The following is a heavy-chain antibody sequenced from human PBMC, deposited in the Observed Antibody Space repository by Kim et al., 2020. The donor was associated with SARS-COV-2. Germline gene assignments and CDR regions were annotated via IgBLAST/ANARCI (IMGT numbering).Heavy chain of an antibody. CDR1: GGSFSGYY. Sequence: SETLSLTCAVYGGSFSGYYWSWIRQPPGKGLEWIGEINHSGSTNYNPSLKSRVTISVDTSKNQFSLKLSSVTAADTAVYYCARVGVYVWGSYRYRPLDYWGQGTLVTVSS. CDR3: ARVGVYVWGSYRYRPLDY. V-gene: IGHV4-34*01. J-gene: IGHJ4*02. CDR2: INHSGST. D-gene: IGHD3-16*02.